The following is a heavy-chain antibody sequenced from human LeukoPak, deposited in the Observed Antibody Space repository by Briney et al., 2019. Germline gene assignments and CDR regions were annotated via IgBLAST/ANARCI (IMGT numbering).Heavy chain of an antibody. J-gene: IGHJ4*02. Sequence: SQTLSLTCAISGDSVSSNSAVWNWIRQSPSRGLEWLGRTYYRSKWYNDYAVSVKSRITIKPDTSKNQFSLQLNSVTPEDTAVYYCAKGRWALFDCWGQGTLVIVSS. V-gene: IGHV6-1*01. CDR2: TYYRSKWYN. CDR1: GDSVSSNSAV. CDR3: AKGRWALFDC. D-gene: IGHD3-10*01.